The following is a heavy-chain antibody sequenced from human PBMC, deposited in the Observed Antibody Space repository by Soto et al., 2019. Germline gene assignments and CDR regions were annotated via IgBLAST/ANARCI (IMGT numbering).Heavy chain of an antibody. D-gene: IGHD3-22*01. CDR3: XXXXXYDSRSKRDXFDX. Sequence: QVQLVQSGAEVKKPGASVKVSCKASGYTFTSYGISWVRQAPGQGLEWMGWISAYNGNTNYAQKLQGRVTMTTDTSTSTAYMELRSLRSXXXXXXXXXXXXXYDSRSKRDXFDXWGQGTMV. CDR2: ISAYNGNT. J-gene: IGHJ3*02. V-gene: IGHV1-18*04. CDR1: GYTFTSYG.